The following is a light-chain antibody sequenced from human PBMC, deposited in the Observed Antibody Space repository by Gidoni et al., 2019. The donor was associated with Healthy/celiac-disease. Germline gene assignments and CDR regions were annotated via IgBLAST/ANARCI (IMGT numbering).Light chain of an antibody. CDR1: QSVSSSY. V-gene: IGKV3-20*01. CDR3: QQYGSSPWT. CDR2: GAS. Sequence: DIVLTQSPGTLSLSLGERATLSCRASQSVSSSYLAWYQQKPGQAPRLLIYGASSRATGIPDRVSGSGSGTDFTRTISRLEPEDFAVYYCQQYGSSPWTFGQGTKVEIK. J-gene: IGKJ1*01.